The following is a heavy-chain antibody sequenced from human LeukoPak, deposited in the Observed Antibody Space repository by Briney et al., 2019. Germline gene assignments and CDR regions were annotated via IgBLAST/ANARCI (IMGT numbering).Heavy chain of an antibody. CDR3: ARDRYYYDSSGYLFDY. D-gene: IGHD3-22*01. J-gene: IGHJ4*02. CDR2: IHSSGST. Sequence: SETLSLTCTVSGVSISSYYWSWIWQPAGKGLEWIGRIHSSGSTNYNPSLKSRVTMSVDTSKNQFSLKLSSVTAADTAVYYCARDRYYYDSSGYLFDYWGQGTLVTVSS. CDR1: GVSISSYY. V-gene: IGHV4-4*07.